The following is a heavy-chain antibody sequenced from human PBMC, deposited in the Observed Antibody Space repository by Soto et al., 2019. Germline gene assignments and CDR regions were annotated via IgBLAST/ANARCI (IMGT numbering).Heavy chain of an antibody. J-gene: IGHJ5*02. Sequence: SETLSLTCTVSGGSIGSYHWSWVRQPPGKGLEWIASVYYTGTTNYNPSLGSRVTISIDAPENQISLKLTSVTAADTAYCARDTVLTGMFDLWGQGTLVTVSS. D-gene: IGHD4-17*01. CDR2: VYYTGTT. CDR1: GGSIGSYH. CDR3: ARDTVLTGMFDL. V-gene: IGHV4-59*01.